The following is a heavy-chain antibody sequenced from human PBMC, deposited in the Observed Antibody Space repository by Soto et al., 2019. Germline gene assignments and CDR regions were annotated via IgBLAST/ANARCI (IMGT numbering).Heavy chain of an antibody. D-gene: IGHD2-2*02. CDR3: EREGSCSSTSCYSSPHGAFDI. CDR2: IIPIFGTA. J-gene: IGHJ3*02. Sequence: SSVKVSCKASGGTFRSYAISWVRQVPGQGLEWMGGIIPIFGTASYVQKFQGRVTITADESTSTAYMELSSLRSEDTAVYYCEREGSCSSTSCYSSPHGAFDIWGQGTIVTVSS. CDR1: GGTFRSYA. V-gene: IGHV1-69*13.